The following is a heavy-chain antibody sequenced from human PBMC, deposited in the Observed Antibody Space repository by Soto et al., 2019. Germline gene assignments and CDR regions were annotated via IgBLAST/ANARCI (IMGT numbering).Heavy chain of an antibody. D-gene: IGHD4-17*01. V-gene: IGHV1-18*01. CDR2: ISAYNGNT. CDR1: GYTFTSYG. Sequence: GASVKVSCKASGYTFTSYGISWVRQAPGQGLEWMGWISAYNGNTNYAQKLQGRVTMTTDTSTSTAYMGLRSQRSDDTAVYYCARDPAYGDYRLGADAFEIWGQGTMVTVSS. J-gene: IGHJ3*02. CDR3: ARDPAYGDYRLGADAFEI.